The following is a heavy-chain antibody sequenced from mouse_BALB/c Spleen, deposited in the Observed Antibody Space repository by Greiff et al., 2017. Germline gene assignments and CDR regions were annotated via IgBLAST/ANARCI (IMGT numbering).Heavy chain of an antibody. CDR3: AREGDWDAY. Sequence: SGPELVKPGASVKISCKASGYTFTDYNMHWVKQSHGKSLEWIGYIYPYNGGTGYNQKFKSKATLTVDNSSSTAYMELRSLTSEDSAVYYCAREGDWDAYWGQGTLVTVSA. D-gene: IGHD4-1*01. CDR2: IYPYNGGT. CDR1: GYTFTDYN. V-gene: IGHV1S29*02. J-gene: IGHJ3*01.